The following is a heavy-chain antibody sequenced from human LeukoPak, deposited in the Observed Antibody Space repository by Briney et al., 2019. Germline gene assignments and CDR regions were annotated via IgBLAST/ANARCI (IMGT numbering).Heavy chain of an antibody. CDR3: ARDPGAPVRAFDI. CDR1: GGTFSSYT. Sequence: SVKVSCKASGGTFSSYTISWVRQAPGQGLEWMGRIIPILGIANYAQKFQGRVTITADKSTSTAYMELSSLRSEDTAIYYCARDPGAPVRAFDIWGQGTMVTVSS. CDR2: IIPILGIA. J-gene: IGHJ3*02. D-gene: IGHD3-10*01. V-gene: IGHV1-69*04.